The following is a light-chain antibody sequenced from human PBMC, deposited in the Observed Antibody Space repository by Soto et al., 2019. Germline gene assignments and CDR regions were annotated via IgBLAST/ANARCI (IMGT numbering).Light chain of an antibody. J-gene: IGKJ5*01. V-gene: IGKV3-20*01. Sequence: EVVLTQSPGTLSLSPGDRATLSCGASQSVTSKLAWYQQKPGQAPRLLISGASNWATGIPDRFSGSGSGTDFTLTISRLEPDDFALYFCQQYGGSPITFGLGTRLEI. CDR3: QQYGGSPIT. CDR2: GAS. CDR1: QSVTSK.